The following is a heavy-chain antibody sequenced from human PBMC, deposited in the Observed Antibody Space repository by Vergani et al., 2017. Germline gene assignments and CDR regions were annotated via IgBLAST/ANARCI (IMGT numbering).Heavy chain of an antibody. CDR1: GFTFSNYS. CDR3: ASLWQV. CDR2: ICGSRSIGSLT. Sequence: EMQLVESGGGVVQPGGSLRLARVGYGFTFSNYSLSWVRQGSGRGLVWLSYICGSRSIGSLTFYTDFVRGRFTISGDNVSRSVYLQMDCLRDEYTCLDYFASLWQVGGKGMPVNVSS. V-gene: IGHV3-48*02. J-gene: IGHJ6*03.